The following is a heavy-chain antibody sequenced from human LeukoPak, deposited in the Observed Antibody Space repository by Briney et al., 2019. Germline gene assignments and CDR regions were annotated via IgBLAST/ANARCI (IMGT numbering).Heavy chain of an antibody. CDR2: TDTSGNYI. D-gene: IGHD3-10*01. J-gene: IGHJ3*01. CDR1: GFTFSNYG. Sequence: GGSLRLSCEASGFTFSNYGMNWVRQAPGKGLEWVSFTDTSGNYIYYGDSVKGRFTISRDNARNLLFLQMNGLRAEDTAVYYCARGRSITLLRGVAMSDGFDFWGQGGMVAVSS. V-gene: IGHV3-21*06. CDR3: ARGRSITLLRGVAMSDGFDF.